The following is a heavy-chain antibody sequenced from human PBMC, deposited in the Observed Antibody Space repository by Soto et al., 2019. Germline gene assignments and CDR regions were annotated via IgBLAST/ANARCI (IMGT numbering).Heavy chain of an antibody. CDR1: GFSLTTSEVG. V-gene: IGHV2-5*02. CDR2: VYWDDET. J-gene: IGHJ3*01. D-gene: IGHD2-21*01. CDR3: AHRQGIPCYSGGVPCHLDPLDV. Sequence: QTTLKESGPALVRPTQPLTLTCTFSGFSLTTSEVGVAWIRQPPGKALQWLALVYWDDETRYRPSLRNRITLPNDTAKNQVVFTRTNMHPVDTGTYFCAHRQGIPCYSGGVPCHLDPLDVWGQGTMVTVSS.